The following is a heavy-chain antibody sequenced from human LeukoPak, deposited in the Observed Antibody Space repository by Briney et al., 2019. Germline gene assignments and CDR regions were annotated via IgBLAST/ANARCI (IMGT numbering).Heavy chain of an antibody. CDR3: ARGYYDYVWGSYRIHFDY. J-gene: IGHJ4*02. Sequence: SETLSLTCTVSGGSISSYYWSWIRQPPGKGLEWIGYIYYSGSTNYNPSLKSRVTISVDTSENQFSLKLSSVTAADTAVYYSARGYYDYVWGSYRIHFDYWGQGTLVTVSS. CDR2: IYYSGST. D-gene: IGHD3-16*02. CDR1: GGSISSYY. V-gene: IGHV4-59*01.